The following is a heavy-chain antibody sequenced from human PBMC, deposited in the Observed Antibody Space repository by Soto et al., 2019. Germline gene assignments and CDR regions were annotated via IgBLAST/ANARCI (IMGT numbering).Heavy chain of an antibody. J-gene: IGHJ6*02. Sequence: QVQLQESGPGLVKPSQTLSLTCTVSGGSITSGDYYWTWIRQPPGKGLEWVGCIYYSGNTFYNPSLKSRLTISVDPSKGQCSLKLSSVTAADTAVYYCAIDGSETYWGSRFSGLDVWGQGTTVTVSS. CDR2: IYYSGNT. CDR1: GGSITSGDYY. V-gene: IGHV4-30-4*01. CDR3: AIDGSETYWGSRFSGLDV. D-gene: IGHD3-10*01.